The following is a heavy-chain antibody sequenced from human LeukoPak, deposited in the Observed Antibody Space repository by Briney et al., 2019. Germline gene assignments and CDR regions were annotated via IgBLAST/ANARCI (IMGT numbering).Heavy chain of an antibody. CDR3: ARDKYYYDSSGYLPSPRVYYFDC. J-gene: IGHJ4*02. Sequence: SETLSLTCTVSGGSISSYYWSWIRQPAGKGLEWIGRIYTSGSTNYNPSLKSRVTMSVDTSKNQFSLKLSSVTAADTAVYYCARDKYYYDSSGYLPSPRVYYFDCWGQGTLVTVSS. D-gene: IGHD3-22*01. CDR1: GGSISSYY. CDR2: IYTSGST. V-gene: IGHV4-4*07.